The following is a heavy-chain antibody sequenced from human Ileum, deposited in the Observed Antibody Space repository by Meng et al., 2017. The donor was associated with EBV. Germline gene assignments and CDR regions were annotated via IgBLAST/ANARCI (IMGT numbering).Heavy chain of an antibody. Sequence: QVHVAAAGTRWLHLTGPQSPSCSVSVDSTIISDCGSWVRRPPGKCLKWIGYIINAGATNYNPSLKIRVSMSVNRSKIQTYLILNSDTAADTSIFYCAGEEDYTWDVWGQGTLVTVSS. J-gene: IGHJ4*02. CDR3: AGEEDYTWDV. CDR1: VDSTIISDC. V-gene: IGHV4-4*02. D-gene: IGHD3-16*01. CDR2: IINAGAT.